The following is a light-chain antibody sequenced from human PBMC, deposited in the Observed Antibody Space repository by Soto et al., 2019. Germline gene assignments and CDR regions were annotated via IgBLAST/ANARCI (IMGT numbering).Light chain of an antibody. J-gene: IGKJ5*01. CDR2: AAS. CDR1: QSISSD. Sequence: DIQMTQSPFSLSASVADRGTITCRTSQSISSDLNWYQQKAGKAPKLLIYAASSLQSGVPSRFSGSGSGTHFTLTISSLQPEDFATYYCQQISSIPITFCQGTRLEI. CDR3: QQISSIPIT. V-gene: IGKV1-39*01.